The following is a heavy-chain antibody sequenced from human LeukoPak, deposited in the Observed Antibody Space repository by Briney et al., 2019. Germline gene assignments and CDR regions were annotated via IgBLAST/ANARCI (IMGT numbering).Heavy chain of an antibody. CDR3: ARYPVNSGGYFDY. CDR2: IYYGGST. V-gene: IGHV4-31*03. J-gene: IGHJ4*02. Sequence: SQTLSLTCTVSGGSISSGGYYWSWIRQHPGKGLEWIGYIYYGGSTYYNPSLKSRVTISVDTSKNQFSLKLSSVTAADTAVYYCARYPVNSGGYFDYWGQGTLVTVSS. CDR1: GGSISSGGYY. D-gene: IGHD4-17*01.